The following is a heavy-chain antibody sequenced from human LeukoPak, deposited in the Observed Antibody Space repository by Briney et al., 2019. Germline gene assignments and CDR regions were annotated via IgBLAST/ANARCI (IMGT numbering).Heavy chain of an antibody. J-gene: IGHJ4*02. CDR2: IYYSGST. D-gene: IGHD3-16*02. Sequence: SETLSLTCTVSGGSISSSSYYWGWIRQPPGKGLEWIGSIYYSGSTYYNPSLKSRVTISVDTSKNQFSLKLSSVTAADTAVYYCARVMRFGELSLGYWGQGTLVTVSS. CDR3: ARVMRFGELSLGY. CDR1: GGSISSSSYY. V-gene: IGHV4-39*07.